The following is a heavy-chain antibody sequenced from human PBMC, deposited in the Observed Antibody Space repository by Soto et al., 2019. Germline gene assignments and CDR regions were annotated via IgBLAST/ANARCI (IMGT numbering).Heavy chain of an antibody. J-gene: IGHJ6*03. V-gene: IGHV3-13*01. CDR2: LSYAGDT. CDR1: GFTLSTYD. Sequence: EVQLVESWGGLVQPGGSLRLSCAASGFTLSTYDMHWVRHATGKGLEWVAGLSYAGDTYYPGSVKGRFTVSRESAKNSLYLQMNSLTAGDTAVYYCAKGPQSSSGYYYMDVWGKGTTVTVSS. CDR3: AKGPQSSSGYYYMDV. D-gene: IGHD3-10*01.